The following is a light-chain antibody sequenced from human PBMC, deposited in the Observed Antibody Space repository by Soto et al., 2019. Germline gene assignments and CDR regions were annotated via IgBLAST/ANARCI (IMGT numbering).Light chain of an antibody. CDR2: DSS. CDR3: QQRSDWPST. CDR1: QSVGTY. Sequence: PGERATLSCGASQSVGTYFAWYQQKPGQAPRLLIYDSSNRATGIPARFSGSGSGTDFTLTISSLEPEDFAVYYCQQRSDWPSTFGGGTKVEIK. V-gene: IGKV3-11*01. J-gene: IGKJ4*01.